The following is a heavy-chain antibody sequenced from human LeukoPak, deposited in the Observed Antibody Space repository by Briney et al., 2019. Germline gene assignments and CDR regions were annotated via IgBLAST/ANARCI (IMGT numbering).Heavy chain of an antibody. CDR2: IKQDGSEK. J-gene: IGHJ4*02. CDR1: GFTFSSYW. Sequence: GGSLRLSCAASGFTFSSYWMSWVRQAPGKGLEWVANIKQDGSEKYYVDSVKGRFTISRDNSKNTLYLQMNSLRAEDTAVYYCAKETYSSPSYFDYWGQGTLVTVSS. CDR3: AKETYSSPSYFDY. V-gene: IGHV3-7*01. D-gene: IGHD6-19*01.